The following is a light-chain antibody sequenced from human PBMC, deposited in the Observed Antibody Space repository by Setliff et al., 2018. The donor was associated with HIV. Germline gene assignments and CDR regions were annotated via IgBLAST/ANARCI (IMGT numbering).Light chain of an antibody. J-gene: IGLJ3*02. CDR1: SSDVGGYNY. Sequence: QSALAQPASVSGSPGQSITISCTGTSSDVGGYNYVSWYQQHPGKAPQLMTSDVTNRPSGVSNRFSGSKSGSTASLTISGLQTEDEANYYCCSCADTTPWVFGGGTKVTVL. CDR2: DVT. CDR3: CSCADTTPWV. V-gene: IGLV2-14*03.